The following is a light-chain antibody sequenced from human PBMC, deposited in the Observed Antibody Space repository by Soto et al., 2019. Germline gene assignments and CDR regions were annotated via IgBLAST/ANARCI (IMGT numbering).Light chain of an antibody. CDR3: SSYTISSTYV. V-gene: IGLV2-14*01. J-gene: IGLJ1*01. Sequence: QSALTQPASVSGSPGQSITVSCAGTSSDVGGYNLVSWYQQHPGKAPKLLIYEVSNRPSGVSNRFSGSKSDNTASLTISGLQAEDEADYYCSSYTISSTYVFGTGTKVTV. CDR1: SSDVGGYNL. CDR2: EVS.